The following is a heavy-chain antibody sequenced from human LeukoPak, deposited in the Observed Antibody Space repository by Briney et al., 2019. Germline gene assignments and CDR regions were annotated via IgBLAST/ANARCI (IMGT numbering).Heavy chain of an antibody. CDR3: ARALRYSSGWALDY. CDR1: GDSVSSNSAA. CDR2: TYYRSKWYN. V-gene: IGHV6-1*01. J-gene: IGHJ4*02. D-gene: IGHD6-19*01. Sequence: SQTLSLTCAISGDSVSSNSAAWNWIRQSPSRGLEWLGRTYYRSKWYNDYAVSVKSRISINPDTSKNQFSLQLNSVTPEDTAVYYCARALRYSSGWALDYWGQGTLVTVSS.